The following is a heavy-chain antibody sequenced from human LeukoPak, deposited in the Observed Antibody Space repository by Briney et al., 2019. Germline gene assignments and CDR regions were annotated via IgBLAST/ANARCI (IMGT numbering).Heavy chain of an antibody. Sequence: SQTLSLTCTVSGGSISSGSYYWSWIRQPAGKGLEWIGRIYSSGSTNYNPSLKSRVTMSVDTSKNQISLKLSSVTAADTAVYYCAREIVGAKVGHDAFDIWGQGTMVTVSS. J-gene: IGHJ3*02. CDR3: AREIVGAKVGHDAFDI. D-gene: IGHD1-26*01. V-gene: IGHV4-61*02. CDR1: GGSISSGSYY. CDR2: IYSSGST.